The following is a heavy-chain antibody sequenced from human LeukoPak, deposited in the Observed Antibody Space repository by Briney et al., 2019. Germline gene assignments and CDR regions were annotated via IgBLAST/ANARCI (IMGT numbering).Heavy chain of an antibody. V-gene: IGHV3-66*01. CDR1: GFTVSSNY. CDR2: IYSGGST. CDR3: ARETYCSNGVCYT. D-gene: IGHD2-8*01. J-gene: IGHJ5*02. Sequence: GGSLRLSCAASGFTVSSNYMSWVRQAPGKGLEWVSIIYSGGSTYYADSVKGRFTISRDNSKNTLYLQVNSLRAEDTAVYYCARETYCSNGVCYTWGQGTLVTVSS.